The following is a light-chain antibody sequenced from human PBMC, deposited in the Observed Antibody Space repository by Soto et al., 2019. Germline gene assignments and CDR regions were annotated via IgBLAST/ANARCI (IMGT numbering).Light chain of an antibody. Sequence: EMVLTQSPGTLSLSPGERATLSCRASQSVSSYYLACYQQKPGQAPRLLIYGASSRATRIPDRFSGSGSGTHFTLPIRRLETRDCAVYYRQQYVSSNLLTFVGGTKVEIK. CDR3: QQYVSSNLLT. CDR2: GAS. CDR1: QSVSSYY. V-gene: IGKV3-20*01. J-gene: IGKJ4*01.